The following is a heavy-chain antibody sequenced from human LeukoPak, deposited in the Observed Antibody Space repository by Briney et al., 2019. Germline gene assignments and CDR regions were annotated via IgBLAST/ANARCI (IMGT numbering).Heavy chain of an antibody. J-gene: IGHJ4*02. CDR2: INHSGST. CDR3: ARGRRVRGVIQPKVIDY. CDR1: GGSISSSSYY. V-gene: IGHV4-39*07. D-gene: IGHD3-10*01. Sequence: PSETLSLTCTVSGGSISSSSYYWGWIRQPPGKGLEWIGEINHSGSTNYNPSLKSRVTISVDTSKNQFSLKLSSVTAADTAVYYCARGRRVRGVIQPKVIDYWGQGTLVTVSS.